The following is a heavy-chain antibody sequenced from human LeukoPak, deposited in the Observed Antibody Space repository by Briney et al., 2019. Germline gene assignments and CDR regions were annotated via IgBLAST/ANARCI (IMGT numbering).Heavy chain of an antibody. CDR1: GYTSSTYS. J-gene: IGHJ5*02. D-gene: IGHD2/OR15-2a*01. CDR3: ARIRSNSWPPFPDH. Sequence: ASVTVSCKTSGYTSSTYSITWVRQAPGQGLEWMGWISTYNGDTKYAQRLQGRLTLTTDTSTGTAYMDLRSLRSDDTAVMYCARIRSNSWPPFPDHWGQGTLLIVSS. V-gene: IGHV1-18*01. CDR2: ISTYNGDT.